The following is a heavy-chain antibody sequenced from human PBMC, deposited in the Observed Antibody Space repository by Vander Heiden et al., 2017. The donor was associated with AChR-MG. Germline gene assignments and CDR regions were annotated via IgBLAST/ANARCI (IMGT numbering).Heavy chain of an antibody. Sequence: QVQLVQSGAEVKKPGASVTVSCKASGYTFTSYYMHWVRQAPGQGLEWMGIINPSGGSTSYAKKFQGRVTMTRDTSTSTVYRELSSLRSEETAVYYCATTDYDVGSGYYYYYMDVWGKGTTVTVSS. J-gene: IGHJ6*03. CDR3: ATTDYDVGSGYYYYYMDV. D-gene: IGHD3-3*01. CDR2: INPSGGST. CDR1: GYTFTSYY. V-gene: IGHV1-46*01.